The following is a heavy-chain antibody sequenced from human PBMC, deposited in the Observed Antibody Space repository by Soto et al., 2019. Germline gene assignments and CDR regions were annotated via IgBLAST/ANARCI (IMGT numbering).Heavy chain of an antibody. D-gene: IGHD3-10*01. Sequence: SETLSLTCTVSGGSISSYYWGWMRQPPGKGLEWIASFFYGGKNYYNPSLKSRVTISVDTSKNQFSLKLTSVTAADTAVYYCVRRHGLTIDAYYWGQGTLVTVSS. CDR3: VRRHGLTIDAYY. CDR1: GGSISSYY. V-gene: IGHV4-39*01. J-gene: IGHJ4*02. CDR2: FFYGGKN.